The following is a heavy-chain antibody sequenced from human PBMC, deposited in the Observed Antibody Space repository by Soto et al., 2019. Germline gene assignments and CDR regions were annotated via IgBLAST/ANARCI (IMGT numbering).Heavy chain of an antibody. CDR2: IRSKANSYAT. Sequence: PGGSLRLSCAASGFTFSGSAMHWVRQASGKGLEWVGRIRSKANSYATAYAASVKGRFTISRDDSKNTAYLQMNSLKTEDTAVYYCTRQEVVPAAIDYWGQGTLVTVSS. D-gene: IGHD2-2*01. CDR3: TRQEVVPAAIDY. CDR1: GFTFSGSA. V-gene: IGHV3-73*01. J-gene: IGHJ4*02.